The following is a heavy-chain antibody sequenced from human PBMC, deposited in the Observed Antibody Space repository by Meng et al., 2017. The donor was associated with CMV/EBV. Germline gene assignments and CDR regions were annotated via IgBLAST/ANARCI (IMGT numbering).Heavy chain of an antibody. J-gene: IGHJ4*02. D-gene: IGHD1-1*01. CDR2: IDPSDSYT. Sequence: SCKGSGYSFTSYWISCVRQMPGKGLEWMGRIDPSDSYTNYSPSFQGHVTISADKSISTAYPQWSSLKASDTAMYYCARHRPNWNCDYWGQGTLVTVSS. CDR3: ARHRPNWNCDY. V-gene: IGHV5-10-1*01. CDR1: GYSFTSYW.